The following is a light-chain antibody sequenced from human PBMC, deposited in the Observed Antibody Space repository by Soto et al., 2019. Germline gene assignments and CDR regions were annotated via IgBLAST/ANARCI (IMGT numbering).Light chain of an antibody. CDR1: SSNIGSNT. CDR2: SNN. CDR3: AAWEDSLKGVV. Sequence: QSVLTQPPSASGTPGQRVTISCSGSSSNIGSNTVNWYQQLPGTAPKLLIYSNNQRPSGVPDRFSGSKSGTSASLAISGLQAEDEADYYCAAWEDSLKGVVFGGGTKLTVL. V-gene: IGLV1-44*01. J-gene: IGLJ2*01.